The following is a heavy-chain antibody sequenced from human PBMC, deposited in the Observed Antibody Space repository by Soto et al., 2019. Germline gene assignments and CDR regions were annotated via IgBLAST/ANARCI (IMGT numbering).Heavy chain of an antibody. V-gene: IGHV4-59*01. J-gene: IGHJ3*02. Sequence: SETLSLTCTVSGGSISSYYWSWIRQPPGKGLEWIGYIYYSGSTNYNPSLKSRVTISVDTSKNQFSLKLSSVTAADTAVYYCARDGGDSDAFDIWGQGTMVTVSS. D-gene: IGHD2-21*02. CDR3: ARDGGDSDAFDI. CDR2: IYYSGST. CDR1: GGSISSYY.